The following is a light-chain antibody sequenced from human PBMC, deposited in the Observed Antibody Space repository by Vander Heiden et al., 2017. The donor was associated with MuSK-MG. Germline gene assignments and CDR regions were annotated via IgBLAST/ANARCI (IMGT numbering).Light chain of an antibody. V-gene: IGKV3-11*01. CDR2: DAS. CDR1: QSVSSY. CDR3: QQRSNWPPIFT. Sequence: EIVLTESPATLSLSPGEGATLSCGPSQSVSSYLAWYQQQPGQAPRLLIYDASNRATGIPARFSGSGSGTDFTLTISSLEPEDFAVYYCQQRSNWPPIFTFGPGTKVDIK. J-gene: IGKJ3*01.